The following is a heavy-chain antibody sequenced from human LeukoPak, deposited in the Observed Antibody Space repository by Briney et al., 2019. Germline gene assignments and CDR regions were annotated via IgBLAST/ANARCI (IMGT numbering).Heavy chain of an antibody. CDR2: IKQDGSEK. J-gene: IGHJ6*02. Sequence: GGSLRLSCAASGFTFSSYWMSWVRQAPGKGLEWVANIKQDGSEKDYVDSVKGRFTISRDNAKNSLYLQMNSLRAEDTAVYYCARPTYYYGSGSYVVWGQGTTVTVSS. CDR3: ARPTYYYGSGSYVV. D-gene: IGHD3-10*01. V-gene: IGHV3-7*01. CDR1: GFTFSSYW.